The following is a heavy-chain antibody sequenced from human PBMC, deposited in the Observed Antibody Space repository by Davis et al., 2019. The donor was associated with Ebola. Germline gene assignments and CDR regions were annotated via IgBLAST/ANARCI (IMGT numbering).Heavy chain of an antibody. V-gene: IGHV3-20*04. CDR3: TRGKFFAGLSGMDV. CDR2: INWSGGST. J-gene: IGHJ6*02. CDR1: GFTFDDYG. Sequence: GGSLRLSCAASGFTFDDYGMSWVRQAPGKGLEWVSGINWSGGSTSYADSVKGRFTISRDNDKNSLYLQMNSLIAGDTALYYCTRGKFFAGLSGMDVWGQGTTVTVSS.